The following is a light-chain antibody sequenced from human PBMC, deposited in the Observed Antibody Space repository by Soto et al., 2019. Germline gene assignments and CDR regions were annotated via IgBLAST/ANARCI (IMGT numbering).Light chain of an antibody. Sequence: EKMMTHSPATLSVSARDRATLSCRASQSVSDNLAWYQQKPGQAPRLLIYGASIRATGVPARLSGSGYGTEFTLTISNLQSDDFAIYYCQQYNNWPTFGQGTKVDI. CDR2: GAS. J-gene: IGKJ1*01. V-gene: IGKV3-15*01. CDR3: QQYNNWPT. CDR1: QSVSDN.